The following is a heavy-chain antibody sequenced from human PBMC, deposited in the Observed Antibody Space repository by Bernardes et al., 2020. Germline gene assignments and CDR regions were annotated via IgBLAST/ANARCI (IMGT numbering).Heavy chain of an antibody. V-gene: IGHV3-66*01. D-gene: IGHD4-17*01. J-gene: IGHJ4*02. CDR3: ARGFLVTTSGLDY. CDR1: GFTVISNY. Sequence: GGSPRLSCAASGFTVISNYMNWVRRAPGKGLEWVSVVYGGGNTYYADSVKGRFTISRDNSKNTVYLQMNSLRVEDTAMYYCARGFLVTTSGLDYWGRGTLVTVSS. CDR2: VYGGGNT.